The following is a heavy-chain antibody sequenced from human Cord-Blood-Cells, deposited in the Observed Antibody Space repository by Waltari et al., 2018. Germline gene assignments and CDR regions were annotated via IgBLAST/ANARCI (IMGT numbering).Heavy chain of an antibody. D-gene: IGHD7-27*01. CDR2: IYYSGST. J-gene: IGHJ3*02. Sequence: QVQLQESGPGLVKPSETLSLTCTVSGGSISSHYWSWLRQPPGKGLEWIGYIYYSGSTNYNPSLKSRVTISVDTSKNQFSLKLSSVTAADTAVYYCARGHTLGIGAFDIWGQGTMVTVSS. V-gene: IGHV4-59*11. CDR3: ARGHTLGIGAFDI. CDR1: GGSISSHY.